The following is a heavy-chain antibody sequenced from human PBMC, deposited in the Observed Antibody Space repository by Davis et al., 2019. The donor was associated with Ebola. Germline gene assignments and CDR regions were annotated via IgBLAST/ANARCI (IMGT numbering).Heavy chain of an antibody. D-gene: IGHD1-14*01. J-gene: IGHJ4*02. V-gene: IGHV4-59*01. CDR1: GGSISNYY. Sequence: MPSETLSLICTVSGGSISNYYWSWIRQPPGKGLEWIGYIYYSGSTTYNPSLKSRVTISVDTSQNQFSLKLTSVTAADTAVYYCARGKVISPEGAKTVDYWGQGTLVSVSS. CDR2: IYYSGST. CDR3: ARGKVISPEGAKTVDY.